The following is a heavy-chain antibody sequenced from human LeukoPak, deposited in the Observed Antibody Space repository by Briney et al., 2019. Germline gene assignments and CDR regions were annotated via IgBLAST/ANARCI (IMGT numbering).Heavy chain of an antibody. CDR2: IYYSGST. CDR3: ARQDTAMVQGGYQFDY. V-gene: IGHV4-39*01. CDR1: GDSISIRSYY. Sequence: SETLSLTCTVSGDSISIRSYYWGWIRQPPGKGLEWIVSIYYSGSTYYNPSLKSRVTISVDTSKNQFFLKPSSVTAADTAVCSCARQDTAMVQGGYQFDYWGQGTLVTVSA. J-gene: IGHJ4*02. D-gene: IGHD5-18*01.